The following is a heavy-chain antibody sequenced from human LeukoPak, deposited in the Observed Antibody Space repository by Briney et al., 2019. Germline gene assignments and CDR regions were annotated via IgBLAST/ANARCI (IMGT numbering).Heavy chain of an antibody. J-gene: IGHJ4*02. D-gene: IGHD5-18*01. CDR3: TRERLDSRGFSFGLFDY. CDR1: GFSFGDCA. V-gene: IGHV3-49*04. CDR2: IRTKAFGQTT. Sequence: PGGSLRLSCTTSGFSFGDCAMSWVRQAPGKGLEWVGFIRTKAFGQTTEYAASVKGRFTISRDDSKSSAYLEMSSLKAEGTAVYYCTRERLDSRGFSFGLFDYWSQGTLVTVSS.